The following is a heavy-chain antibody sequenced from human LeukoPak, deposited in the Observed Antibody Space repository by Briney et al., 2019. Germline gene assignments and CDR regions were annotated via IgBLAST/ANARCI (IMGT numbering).Heavy chain of an antibody. D-gene: IGHD5-18*01. V-gene: IGHV4-59*01. CDR2: IYYSGST. J-gene: IGHJ4*02. Sequence: PPETLSLTCTVSGGSISSYYWSWIRRPPGKGLEWIGYIYYSGSTNYNPSLKSRVTISVDTSKNQFSLKLSSVTAADTAVYYCARGSPSLEYSYDYWGQGTLVTVSS. CDR1: GGSISSYY. CDR3: ARGSPSLEYSYDY.